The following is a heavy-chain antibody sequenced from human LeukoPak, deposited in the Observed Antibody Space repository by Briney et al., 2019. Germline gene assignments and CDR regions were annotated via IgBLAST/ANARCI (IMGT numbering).Heavy chain of an antibody. J-gene: IGHJ4*02. D-gene: IGHD3-22*01. CDR3: ARTRDSSGFMIDY. V-gene: IGHV4-4*09. CDR2: IYTSGST. CDR1: GGSISSYY. Sequence: SETLSLTCTVSGGSISSYYWSWIRQPPGKGLEWIGYIYTSGSTNYNPSLKSRVTISVDTSKNQFSLKLSSVTAADTAVYYCARTRDSSGFMIDYWGQETLVTVSS.